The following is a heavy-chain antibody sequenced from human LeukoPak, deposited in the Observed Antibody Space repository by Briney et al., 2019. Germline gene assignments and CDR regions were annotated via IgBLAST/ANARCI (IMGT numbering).Heavy chain of an antibody. CDR2: IIPIFGTA. D-gene: IGHD4-11*01. J-gene: IGHJ5*02. CDR1: GGTFSSYA. V-gene: IGHV1-69*05. Sequence: SVKVSCKASGGTFSSYAISWVRQAPGQGLEWMGGIIPIFGTANYAQKFQERVTITRDMSTSTAYMELSSLRSEDTAVYYCAADKGREYSNAWGQGTLVTVSS. CDR3: AADKGREYSNA.